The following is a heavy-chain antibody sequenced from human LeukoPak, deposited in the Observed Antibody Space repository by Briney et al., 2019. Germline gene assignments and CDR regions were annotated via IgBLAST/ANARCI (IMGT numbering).Heavy chain of an antibody. CDR3: ARTYYDFWSGYRNEYFQH. V-gene: IGHV4-30-4*08. J-gene: IGHJ1*01. CDR2: IYYSGST. CDR1: GGSISSGGYY. Sequence: SQTLSLTCTVSGGSISSGGYYWSWIRQPPGKGLEWIGYIYYSGSTYYNPSLKSRVTISVDTSKNQFSLKLSSVTAADTAVYYCARTYYDFWSGYRNEYFQHWGQGTLVTVSS. D-gene: IGHD3-3*01.